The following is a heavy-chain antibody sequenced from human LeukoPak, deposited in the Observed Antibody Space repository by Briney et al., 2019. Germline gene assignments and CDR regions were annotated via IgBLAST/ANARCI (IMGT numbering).Heavy chain of an antibody. V-gene: IGHV3-21*01. Sequence: PGGSLRLSCAASGFTFSSYSMNWVRQAPGKGLEWVSSISSSSSYIYYADSVKGRFTISRDNAKNSLYLQMNSLRAEDTAVYYCARRILDGRYYYYMDVWGKGTTVTVSS. J-gene: IGHJ6*03. CDR3: ARRILDGRYYYYMDV. D-gene: IGHD3-3*01. CDR1: GFTFSSYS. CDR2: ISSSSSYI.